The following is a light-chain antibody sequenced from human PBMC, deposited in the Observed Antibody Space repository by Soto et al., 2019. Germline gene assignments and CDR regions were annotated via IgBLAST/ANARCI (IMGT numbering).Light chain of an antibody. Sequence: QSVLTQPPSVSAAPGQKVTISCSGSNFNIGNNYVSWFQQLPGAAPKLLIYHNDKRPSGIPDRFSGSKSGTSATLGITGLQTGDEADYYCGTWDSSMSAAGWVFGGGTKVTVL. J-gene: IGLJ3*02. V-gene: IGLV1-51*01. CDR1: NFNIGNNY. CDR3: GTWDSSMSAAGWV. CDR2: HND.